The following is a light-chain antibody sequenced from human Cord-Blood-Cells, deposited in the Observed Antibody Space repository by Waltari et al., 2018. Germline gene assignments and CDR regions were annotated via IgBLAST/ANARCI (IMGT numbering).Light chain of an antibody. J-gene: IGKJ2*01. CDR3: QQYYNTPYT. CDR2: WAS. Sequence: DIVMTQSPDSLAVSLGERATINCKSSQSVLYSSNNKNYLAWYQQKPVQPPKLLIYWASTRESGVAGRFSCSGSGTDFTLTISSLQAEGVAVYYCQQYYNTPYTFGQGTKLEIK. V-gene: IGKV4-1*01. CDR1: QSVLYSSNNKNY.